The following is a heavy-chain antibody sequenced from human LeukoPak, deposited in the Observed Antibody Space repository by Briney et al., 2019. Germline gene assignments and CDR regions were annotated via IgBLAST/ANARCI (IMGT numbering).Heavy chain of an antibody. CDR2: IYYSGSP. V-gene: IGHV4-31*03. D-gene: IGHD1-1*01. CDR3: ATLASDDAFDF. CDR1: GGSLKSGGYS. J-gene: IGHJ3*01. Sequence: SETLSLTCTVSGGSLKSGGYSWSWIRQHPGTGLEWIGNIYYSGSPFYNPSLKSRVTISVGTSMNQFSLRLTSVTAADTAVYYCATLASDDAFDFWGQGTMATVSS.